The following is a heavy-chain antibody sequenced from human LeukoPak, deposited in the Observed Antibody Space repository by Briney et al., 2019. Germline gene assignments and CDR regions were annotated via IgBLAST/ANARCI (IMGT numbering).Heavy chain of an antibody. D-gene: IGHD3-10*01. CDR1: GGTFSTYA. Sequence: AASVKVSCKASGGTFSTYAISRVRQAPGQGLEWMGGIIPIFGTANYAQKFQGRVTITTDESTSAAYMELSSLRSEDTAVYYCARALGTYYYGSGSYGYWGQGTLVTVSS. CDR2: IIPIFGTA. V-gene: IGHV1-69*05. J-gene: IGHJ4*02. CDR3: ARALGTYYYGSGSYGY.